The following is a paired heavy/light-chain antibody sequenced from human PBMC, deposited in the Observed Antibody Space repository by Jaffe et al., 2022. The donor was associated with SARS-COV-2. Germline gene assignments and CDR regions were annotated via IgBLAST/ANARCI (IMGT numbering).Heavy chain of an antibody. CDR1: GFSFSDHN. D-gene: IGHD1-26*01. J-gene: IGHJ4*02. Sequence: EVQLVESGGGLVQPGGSLRLSCAASGFSFSDHNMDWVRQVPGKGLEWVGRIRSKVNFYTTEYAASVEGRFTLSRDDSKSSLYLQMNSLQTEDTAIYYCVKGGGYHLQYWGQGTLVTVSS. CDR2: IRSKVNFYTT. CDR3: VKGGGYHLQY. V-gene: IGHV3-72*01.
Light chain of an antibody. Sequence: DIQMTQSPSSLSASVGDRVTITCRATQSLSLDLAWLQQKPGQAPKSLIYAASNLESGVPSRFSGSGYGTDFTLTISSLQPEDFATYYCHQYLTYPLTFGGGTKVELK. J-gene: IGKJ4*01. CDR1: QSLSLD. V-gene: IGKV1-16*01. CDR3: HQYLTYPLT. CDR2: AAS.